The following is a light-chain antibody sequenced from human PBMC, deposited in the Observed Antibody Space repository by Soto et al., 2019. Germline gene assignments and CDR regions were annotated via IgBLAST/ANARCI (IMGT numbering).Light chain of an antibody. CDR2: DND. CDR3: GTWDSSLTVAV. V-gene: IGLV1-51*01. J-gene: IGLJ2*01. Sequence: QSALTQPPSVSAAPGQKVSISCSGSSSNIGNNDVSWYQQLPGTAPKLLIYDNDKRPSGIPDRFSGSKSGTSATLGITGLQAGDEADYYCGTWDSSLTVAVFGGGTKVTVL. CDR1: SSNIGNND.